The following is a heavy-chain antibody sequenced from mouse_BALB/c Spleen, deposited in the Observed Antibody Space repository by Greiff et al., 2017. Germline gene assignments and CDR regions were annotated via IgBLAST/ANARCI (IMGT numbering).Heavy chain of an antibody. CDR3: ARNGPITTVVGMDY. CDR1: GFSLTSYG. V-gene: IGHV2-4-1*01. J-gene: IGHJ4*01. Sequence: QVQLKESGPGLVQPSQSLSITCTVSGFSLTSYGVHWVRQSPGKGLEWLGVIWSGGSTDYNAAFISRLSISKDNSKSQVFFKMNSLQADDTAIYYCARNGPITTVVGMDYWGQGTSVTVSS. D-gene: IGHD1-1*01. CDR2: IWSGGST.